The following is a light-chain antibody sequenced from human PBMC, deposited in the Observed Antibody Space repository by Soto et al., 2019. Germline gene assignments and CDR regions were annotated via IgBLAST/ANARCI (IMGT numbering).Light chain of an antibody. CDR2: RTS. J-gene: IGKJ1*01. CDR3: QQYNSYSWT. Sequence: ETVMTQSPATLSVSPGERATLSCRASQSISNNLAWYQQKPGQAPRLIMFRTSTRATGVPARFSGSGSGTEFNISISSLQSEDFATYYCQQYNSYSWTFGQGTKVEIK. CDR1: QSISNN. V-gene: IGKV3-15*01.